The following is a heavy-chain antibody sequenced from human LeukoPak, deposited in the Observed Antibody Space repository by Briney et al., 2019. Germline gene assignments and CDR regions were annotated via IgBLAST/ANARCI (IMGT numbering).Heavy chain of an antibody. V-gene: IGHV4-39*07. CDR1: GASISSDSNS. CDR2: IYHTGST. D-gene: IGHD3-3*02. Sequence: PSETLSLTCTVSGASISSDSNSWAWVRQPPGKGLQWIGSIYHTGSTFYDPSLMSRVSISIDSSKNQFSLKLSSVTVADTALYYCARDISISWFYSWGQGTLVSVSS. CDR3: ARDISISWFYS. J-gene: IGHJ5*01.